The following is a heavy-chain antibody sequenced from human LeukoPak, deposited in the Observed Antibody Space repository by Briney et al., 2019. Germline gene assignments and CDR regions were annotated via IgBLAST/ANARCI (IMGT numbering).Heavy chain of an antibody. V-gene: IGHV3-74*01. CDR3: VRSAVGSSSNSELY. Sequence: GGSLRLSXAASGFTFSSYWMHWVRQAPGKGLVWVSRINSDGSSTSYADSVKGRFTISRDNAKNMLYLQMNSRRAEDTAVYYCVRSAVGSSSNSELYWGQGTLVTVSS. D-gene: IGHD6-6*01. CDR1: GFTFSSYW. J-gene: IGHJ4*02. CDR2: INSDGSST.